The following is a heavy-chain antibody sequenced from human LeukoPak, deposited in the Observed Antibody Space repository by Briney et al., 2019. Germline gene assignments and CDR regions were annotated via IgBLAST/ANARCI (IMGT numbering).Heavy chain of an antibody. CDR2: VYDTGYS. CDR3: ARQGAITARRTHYYAMDV. V-gene: IGHV4-39*01. D-gene: IGHD1-20*01. J-gene: IGHJ6*02. Sequence: SETLSLTCSVSGGLISSSGNFYWGWIRQVPGKGLEWIGSVYDTGYSYDNPSLKSRVTVSVDTSKNQFSLKLNSVTAADTAIYYCARQGAITARRTHYYAMDVWGPGTTVTVSS. CDR1: GGLISSSGNFY.